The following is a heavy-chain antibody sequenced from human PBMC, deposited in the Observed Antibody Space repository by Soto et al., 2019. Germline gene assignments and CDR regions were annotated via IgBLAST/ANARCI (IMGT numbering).Heavy chain of an antibody. D-gene: IGHD5-18*01. CDR3: AIDRDKAMVTSGDWFSMVV. CDR2: IIPIFGTA. J-gene: IGHJ6*01. Sequence: GASVKVSWEASGGTFSSYAISWVRQAPGQGLEWMGGIIPIFGTANYAQKFQGRDTITADESTSTAYMELSSLRSEDTAVYYCAIDRDKAMVTSGDWFSMVVWGQGTTVTGSS. CDR1: GGTFSSYA. V-gene: IGHV1-69*13.